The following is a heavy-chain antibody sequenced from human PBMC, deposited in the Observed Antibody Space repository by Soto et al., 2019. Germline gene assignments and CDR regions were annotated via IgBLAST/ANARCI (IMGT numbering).Heavy chain of an antibody. CDR1: GYTFTSYG. D-gene: IGHD3-3*01. CDR2: ISAYNGNT. J-gene: IGHJ6*02. Sequence: ASVKVSCKASGYTFTSYGISWVRQAPGQGLEWMGWISAYNGNTNYAQKLQGRVTMTTDTSTSTAYMELRSLRSDDTAVYYCARDPITIFGVVIHVDYYYGMDVWGQGTTVTVSS. V-gene: IGHV1-18*01. CDR3: ARDPITIFGVVIHVDYYYGMDV.